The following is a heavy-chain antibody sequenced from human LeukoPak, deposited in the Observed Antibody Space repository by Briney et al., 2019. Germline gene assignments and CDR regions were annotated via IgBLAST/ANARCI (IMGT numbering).Heavy chain of an antibody. D-gene: IGHD6-13*01. J-gene: IGHJ4*02. CDR3: AREGLSSSWYDHNDY. Sequence: SVKVSFKASGGTFSIYAISWVRQAPGQGLEWMGGIIPIFGTANYAQKFQGRVTITADESTSIAYMELSSLRSEDTAVYYCAREGLSSSWYDHNDYWGQGTLVTVSS. V-gene: IGHV1-69*13. CDR1: GGTFSIYA. CDR2: IIPIFGTA.